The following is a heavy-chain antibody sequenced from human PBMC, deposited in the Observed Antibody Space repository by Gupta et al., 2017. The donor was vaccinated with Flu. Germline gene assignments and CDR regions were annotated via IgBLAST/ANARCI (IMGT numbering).Heavy chain of an antibody. J-gene: IGHJ6*03. V-gene: IGHV4-4*02. CDR3: TKGGRGFYYYMDV. D-gene: IGHD3-10*01. CDR2: IHHSGGT. Sequence: VRQPPGKGLEWIGEIHHSGGTFYNPSLTSRVTISMDQSKNLFSLKLSSVTAADTALYYCTKGGRGFYYYMDVWGKGTTVTVSS.